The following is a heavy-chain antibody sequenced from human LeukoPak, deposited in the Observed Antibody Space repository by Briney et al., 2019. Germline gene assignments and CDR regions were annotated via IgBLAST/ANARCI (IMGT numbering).Heavy chain of an antibody. D-gene: IGHD6-13*01. J-gene: IGHJ4*02. CDR1: GGSISSGDYY. V-gene: IGHV4-61*08. Sequence: KPSETLSLTCTVSGGSISSGDYYWSWIRQPPGKGLEWIGRIYTSGSTNYNPSLNSRVTISVDTSKNRSSLKLSSVTTADTAVYYCARGIPLIGGQLALYYFDYWGQGTLVTVSS. CDR3: ARGIPLIGGQLALYYFDY. CDR2: IYTSGST.